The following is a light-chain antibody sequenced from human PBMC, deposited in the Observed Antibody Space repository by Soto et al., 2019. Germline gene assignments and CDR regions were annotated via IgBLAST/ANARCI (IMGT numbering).Light chain of an antibody. V-gene: IGLV7-46*01. CDR3: LRYFSEVRV. CDR2: DVS. CDR1: TGAVTATHF. Sequence: QAVVTQEPSLTVSPGGTVTLTCGSSTGAVTATHFPYWFQQKPGQAPRTLIYDVSYRYSWTPARFSGYLLGGYAALTLSGAQPEGEAGYYCLRYFSEVRVFGGGTKLAVL. J-gene: IGLJ2*01.